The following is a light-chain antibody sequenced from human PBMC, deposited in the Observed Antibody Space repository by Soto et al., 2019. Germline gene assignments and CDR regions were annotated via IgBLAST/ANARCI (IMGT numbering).Light chain of an antibody. CDR3: QQYNNWPRT. CDR1: QNVRSN. CDR2: SAS. J-gene: IGKJ1*01. V-gene: IGKV3-15*01. Sequence: EIVMTQSPATLSVSPGEGVTLSCRASQNVRSNLAWYQQRPGQPPRLLIYSASTRATDFPARFSASGSGTQFTLTITSLQSEDFAVYFCQQYNNWPRTFGQRTKVEIK.